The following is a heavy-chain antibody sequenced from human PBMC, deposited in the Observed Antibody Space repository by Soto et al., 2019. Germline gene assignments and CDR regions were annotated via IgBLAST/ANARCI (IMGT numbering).Heavy chain of an antibody. CDR2: MNPNSGNT. CDR3: ARGQYSSSARYYFDY. V-gene: IGHV1-8*02. CDR1: GYTFTSYD. J-gene: IGHJ4*02. D-gene: IGHD6-6*01. Sequence: ASVKVSCKASGYTFTSYDINWVRQATGQGLEWMGWMNPNSGNTGYAQKFQGRVTMTRNTSISTAYMELSSLRSEDTAVYYCARGQYSSSARYYFDYWVPGTLVTVSS.